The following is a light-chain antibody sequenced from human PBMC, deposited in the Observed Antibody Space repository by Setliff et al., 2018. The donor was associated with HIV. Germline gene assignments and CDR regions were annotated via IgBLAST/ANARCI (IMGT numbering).Light chain of an antibody. J-gene: IGLJ1*01. CDR2: GVT. CDR1: SSNVGGFNY. Sequence: QSVLTQPASVSGSPGQSITISCTGTSSNVGGFNYVSWYQRHPGKAPKLMIYGVTARPSGVSNRFSGSKSGNTASLTISGLQAEDEADYYCCSYAGTDVFGTGTKVTVL. V-gene: IGLV2-23*02. CDR3: CSYAGTDV.